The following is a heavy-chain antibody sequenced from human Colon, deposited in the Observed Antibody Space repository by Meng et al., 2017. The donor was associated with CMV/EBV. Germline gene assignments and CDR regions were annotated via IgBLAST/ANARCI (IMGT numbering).Heavy chain of an antibody. D-gene: IGHD3-10*01. CDR2: IKQDGSEK. V-gene: IGHV3-7*01. Sequence: GGSLRLSCTTSEFTFSRYWMSWVRQAPGKGLEWVANIKQDGSEKNYVDSVKGRFTISRDNAKNSLYLQMNSLRAEDTAVYYCARGRSQEGDYYFDYWGQGTLVTVSS. CDR3: ARGRSQEGDYYFDY. J-gene: IGHJ4*02. CDR1: EFTFSRYW.